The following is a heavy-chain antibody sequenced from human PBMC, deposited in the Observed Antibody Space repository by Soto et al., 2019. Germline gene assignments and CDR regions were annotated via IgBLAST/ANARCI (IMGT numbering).Heavy chain of an antibody. D-gene: IGHD3-22*01. CDR1: GGSISSSSYY. Sequence: ETLSLTCTVSGGSISSSSYYWGWIRQPPGKGLEWIGSIYYSGSTYYNPSLKSRVTISVDTSKNQFSLKLSSVTAADTAVYYCANYYDSSGPLDAFDIWGQGTMVTVSS. V-gene: IGHV4-39*01. CDR2: IYYSGST. CDR3: ANYYDSSGPLDAFDI. J-gene: IGHJ3*02.